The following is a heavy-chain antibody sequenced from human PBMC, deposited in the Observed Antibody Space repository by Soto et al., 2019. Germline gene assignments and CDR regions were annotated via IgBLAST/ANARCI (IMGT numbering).Heavy chain of an antibody. J-gene: IGHJ4*02. D-gene: IGHD1-1*01. CDR2: ISVYNGNT. CDR1: GYTFTSYG. CDR3: ARGQKLFQDGRFDY. V-gene: IGHV1-18*01. Sequence: QVQLVQSGAEVKKPGASVRVSCKASGYTFTSYGITWVRQAPGQGLEWMGWISVYNGNTNYAQRLQGRVTMTTDTSTTIAYMELRSLRSDDTAVYYCARGQKLFQDGRFDYWGQGTLVTVSS.